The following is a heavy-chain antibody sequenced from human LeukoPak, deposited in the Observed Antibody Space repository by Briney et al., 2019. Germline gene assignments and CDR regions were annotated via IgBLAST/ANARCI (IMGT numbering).Heavy chain of an antibody. V-gene: IGHV4-4*07. Sequence: SETLSLTCTVSGGSISSYYWSWIRQPAGKGLEWIGRIYTSGSTNYNPYLKSRVTMSVDTSKNQFSLKLSSVTAADTAVYYCARGKRATMIVDAFDIWGQGTMVTVSS. CDR1: GGSISSYY. D-gene: IGHD3-22*01. CDR2: IYTSGST. CDR3: ARGKRATMIVDAFDI. J-gene: IGHJ3*02.